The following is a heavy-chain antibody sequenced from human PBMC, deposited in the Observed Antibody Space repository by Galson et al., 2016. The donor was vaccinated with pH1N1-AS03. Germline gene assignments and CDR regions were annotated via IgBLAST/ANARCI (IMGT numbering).Heavy chain of an antibody. CDR1: GFTFSSYG. CDR3: AKDKDSYYGPDY. J-gene: IGHJ4*02. Sequence: SLRLSCPASGFTFSSYGMHWVRQAPGKGLEWLSFLPYDGSNKFYADSVKGRFTISRDNSKNTLYLQMNSLRAEDTAVYYCAKDKDSYYGPDYWGQGTLVTVSS. V-gene: IGHV3-30*02. D-gene: IGHD1-26*01. CDR2: LPYDGSNK.